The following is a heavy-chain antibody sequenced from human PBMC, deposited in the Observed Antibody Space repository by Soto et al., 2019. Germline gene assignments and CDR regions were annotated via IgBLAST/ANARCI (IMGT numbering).Heavy chain of an antibody. D-gene: IGHD5-12*01. J-gene: IGHJ4*02. CDR1: GGSISSSSYY. V-gene: IGHV4-39*01. CDR3: ARLWGDIVATISHFDY. CDR2: IYYSGST. Sequence: SETLSLTCTVSGGSISSSSYYWGWIRQPPGKGLEWIGSIYYSGSTYYNPSLKSRVTISVDTSKNQFSLKLSSVTAADTAVFYCARLWGDIVATISHFDYWGQGTLVTVSS.